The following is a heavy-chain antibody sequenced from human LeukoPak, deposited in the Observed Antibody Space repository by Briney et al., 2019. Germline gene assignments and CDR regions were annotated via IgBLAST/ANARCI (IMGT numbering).Heavy chain of an antibody. V-gene: IGHV4-59*01. CDR2: IYYTGTT. CDR3: VRDRSSSHAFDI. D-gene: IGHD6-6*01. CDR1: GDSISSSY. J-gene: IGHJ3*02. Sequence: SETLSLTCTVSGDSISSSYWSWIRQPPGKRLEWIGYIYYTGTTNYNPSLKSRFTISIDTSKNQFSLKLSSVTAADTAVYYCVRDRSSSHAFDIWGQGTMVSVSS.